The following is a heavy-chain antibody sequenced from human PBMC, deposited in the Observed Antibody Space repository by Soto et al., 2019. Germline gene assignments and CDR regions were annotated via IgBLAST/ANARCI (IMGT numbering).Heavy chain of an antibody. CDR1: SGSISPYY. CDR3: ARGLGIVQAVHNWFDP. V-gene: IGHV4-59*12. CDR2: IYYGGST. D-gene: IGHD2-8*02. J-gene: IGHJ5*02. Sequence: SETLSLTCTVCSGSISPYYWSWIRQPPGKGLEWVGYIYYGGSTSYNPSLKSRVTISLETSKSQFSLRLSSVTAADTAVYYCARGLGIVQAVHNWFDPLGQETLVTISS.